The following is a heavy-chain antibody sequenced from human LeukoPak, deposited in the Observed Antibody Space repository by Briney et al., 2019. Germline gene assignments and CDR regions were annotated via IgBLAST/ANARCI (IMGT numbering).Heavy chain of an antibody. D-gene: IGHD5-24*01. CDR1: GFTFSNYG. CDR3: AKSGYNRFDY. J-gene: IGHJ4*02. CDR2: ISYDSEGD. Sequence: SGGSLRLSCVTSGFTFSNYGMHWVRQLPGKGLEWVAVISYDSEGDYHVDSVKGRFTISRDNSKNTLYLQMNSLRVEDTAVYYCAKSGYNRFDYWGQGILVTVSS. V-gene: IGHV3-30*18.